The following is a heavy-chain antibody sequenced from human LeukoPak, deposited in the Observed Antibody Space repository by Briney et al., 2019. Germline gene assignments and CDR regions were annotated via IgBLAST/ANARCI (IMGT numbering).Heavy chain of an antibody. V-gene: IGHV1-3*03. CDR1: GYTFSDYV. Sequence: GASVKVSCKASGYTFSDYVINWVRQAPGQRLEWMGWINAGNGNTKYSEGFQGRVTITRDTSASTAYMELSSLTSEDMAVYYCARYLHISAPFDVWGQGTLVTVSS. CDR2: INAGNGNT. J-gene: IGHJ4*02. CDR3: ARYLHISAPFDV. D-gene: IGHD2-21*01.